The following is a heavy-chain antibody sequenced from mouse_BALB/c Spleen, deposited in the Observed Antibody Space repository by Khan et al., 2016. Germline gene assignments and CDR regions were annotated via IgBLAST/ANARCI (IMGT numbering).Heavy chain of an antibody. J-gene: IGHJ3*01. V-gene: IGHV14-4*02. CDR2: IDPETGDT. Sequence: VQLQQSGAELVRSGASVKLSCTASGFNIKDYYMHWVKQRPEQGLEWIGWIDPETGDTEYAPKFQGKATMTADTSSNTAYLQLSSLTSEDTAVYYCNGYVRFAYCGRETLVTVSA. CDR1: GFNIKDYY. CDR3: NGYVRFAY.